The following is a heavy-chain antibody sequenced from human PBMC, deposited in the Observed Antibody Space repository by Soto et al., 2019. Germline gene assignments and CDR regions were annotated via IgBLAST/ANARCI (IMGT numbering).Heavy chain of an antibody. D-gene: IGHD6-19*01. CDR3: AKATTNGGWFNPFDS. CDR2: LSGSGTST. J-gene: IGHJ4*02. CDR1: GFSFVNYA. Sequence: LRLSCAASGFSFVNYAMNWVRQAPGKGLEWVSGLSGSGTSTYYADSVKGRFTISRDNSRDTLFLQMNSLTADDTAVYYCAKATTNGGWFNPFDSWGQGALATVSS. V-gene: IGHV3-23*01.